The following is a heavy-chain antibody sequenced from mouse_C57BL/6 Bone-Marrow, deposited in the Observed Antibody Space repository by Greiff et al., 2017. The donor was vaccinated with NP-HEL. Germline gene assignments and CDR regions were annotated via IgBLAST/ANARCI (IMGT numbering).Heavy chain of an antibody. CDR2: ISYDGSN. J-gene: IGHJ3*01. CDR3: ARDSSGYWAWFAY. Sequence: EVQLQQSGPGLVKPSQSLSLTCSVTGYSITSGYYWTWIRQFPGNKLEWMGYISYDGSNNYNPSLKNRIPITRDTSKNQFFLKLNAVTTEDTATYYCARDSSGYWAWFAYWGQGTLVTVSA. D-gene: IGHD3-2*02. V-gene: IGHV3-6*01. CDR1: GYSITSGYY.